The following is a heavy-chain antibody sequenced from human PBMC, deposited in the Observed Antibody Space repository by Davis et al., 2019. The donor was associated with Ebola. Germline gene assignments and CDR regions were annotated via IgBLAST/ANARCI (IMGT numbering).Heavy chain of an antibody. D-gene: IGHD3-3*01. J-gene: IGHJ6*02. CDR1: GGSFSGYY. V-gene: IGHV4-34*01. CDR2: INHSGST. CDR3: ARGAVLEWLTSEYGMDV. Sequence: SETLSLTCAVYGGSFSGYYWSWIRQPPGKGLEWIGEINHSGSTNYNPSLKSRVTISVDTSKNQFSLKLSSVTAADTAVYYCARGAVLEWLTSEYGMDVWGQGTTVTVSS.